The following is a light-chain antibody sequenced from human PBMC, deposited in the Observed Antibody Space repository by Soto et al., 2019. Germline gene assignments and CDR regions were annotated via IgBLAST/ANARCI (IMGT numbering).Light chain of an antibody. CDR1: QDIRGA. V-gene: IGKV1-13*02. Sequence: AIQLTQSPSSLSAYVGDRVTITCRASQDIRGALAWYQQKPGKPPKLLIFDVSSLQSGVPSRFSGSGSGTDFTLTISSLQPEDFATYYCQQFNTYPITFGQGTRLEIK. CDR3: QQFNTYPIT. J-gene: IGKJ5*01. CDR2: DVS.